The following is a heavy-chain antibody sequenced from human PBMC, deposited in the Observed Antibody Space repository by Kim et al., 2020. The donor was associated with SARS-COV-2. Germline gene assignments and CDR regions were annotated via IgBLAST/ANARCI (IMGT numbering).Heavy chain of an antibody. V-gene: IGHV1-3*01. CDR1: GYTFTSYA. CDR3: ARDRTWFGELPPFDY. Sequence: ASVKVSCKASGYTFTSYAMHWVRQAPGQRLEWMGWINAGNGNTKYSQKFQGRVTITRDTSASTAYMELSSLRSEDTAVYYCARDRTWFGELPPFDYWGQGTLVTVSS. CDR2: INAGNGNT. D-gene: IGHD3-10*01. J-gene: IGHJ4*02.